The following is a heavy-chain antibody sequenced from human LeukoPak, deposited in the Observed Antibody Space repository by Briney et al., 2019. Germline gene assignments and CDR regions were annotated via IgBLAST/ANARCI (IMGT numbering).Heavy chain of an antibody. D-gene: IGHD3-10*01. V-gene: IGHV3-11*04. CDR2: INWNGATT. J-gene: IGHJ4*02. CDR1: GFTFSDYY. Sequence: PGGSLRLSCAASGFTFSDYYMTWIRQAPGKGLEWVSTINWNGATTVYADSVKGRFTISRDNAQSSLYLQMNSLRAEDTAVYYCAKDLHYGSADYWGQGTLVTVSS. CDR3: AKDLHYGSADY.